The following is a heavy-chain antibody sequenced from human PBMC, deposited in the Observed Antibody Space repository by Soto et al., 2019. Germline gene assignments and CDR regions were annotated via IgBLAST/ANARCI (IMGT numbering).Heavy chain of an antibody. Sequence: QVQLEQSGPEVKKPGSSVKVSCKAARDTFSSSGFSWVRQAPGQGLEWMGGFIPIFGTANYAPKFQGRVSMTADELTTTAYMELSGLRSEDTAMYYCARSGYSYGPNVDWGHGTLVTVSS. CDR1: RDTFSSSG. CDR2: FIPIFGTA. CDR3: ARSGYSYGPNVD. D-gene: IGHD5-18*01. J-gene: IGHJ4*01. V-gene: IGHV1-69*01.